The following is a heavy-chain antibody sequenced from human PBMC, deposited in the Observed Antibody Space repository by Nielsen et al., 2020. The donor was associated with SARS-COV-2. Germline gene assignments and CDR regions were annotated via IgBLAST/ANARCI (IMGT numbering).Heavy chain of an antibody. CDR3: AREGYDSSGYYYVQGRYYFDY. J-gene: IGHJ4*02. D-gene: IGHD3-22*01. CDR2: IWYDGSNK. Sequence: RQPPGKGLEWVAVIWYDGSNKYYADSVKGRFTISRDNAKNSLYLQMNSLRAEDTAVYYCAREGYDSSGYYYVQGRYYFDYWGQGTLVTVSS. V-gene: IGHV3-33*01.